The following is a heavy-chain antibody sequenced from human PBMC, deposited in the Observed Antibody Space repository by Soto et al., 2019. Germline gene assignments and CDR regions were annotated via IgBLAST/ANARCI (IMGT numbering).Heavy chain of an antibody. J-gene: IGHJ4*02. CDR2: STDKANLYTA. CDR1: GFTFSDHY. CDR3: ARSPYSTYYFDS. D-gene: IGHD2-21*01. Sequence: PGGSLRLSCAASGFTFSDHYMDWIRQAPGKGLEWVGRSTDKANLYTAEYAASVKGRFTISRDDLKNVLYLHMSSLKTEDTAVYYCARSPYSTYYFDSWGQGTMVTVYS. V-gene: IGHV3-72*01.